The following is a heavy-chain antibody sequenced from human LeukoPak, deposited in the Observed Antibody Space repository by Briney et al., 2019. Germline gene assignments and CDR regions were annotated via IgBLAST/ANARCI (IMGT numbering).Heavy chain of an antibody. CDR2: ISGSGGST. CDR1: GFTFSIYA. CDR3: AKGTLDYYYMDV. J-gene: IGHJ6*03. V-gene: IGHV3-23*01. Sequence: GGSLRLSCAAFGFTFSIYAMSWVRQAPGKGLEWVSAISGSGGSTYYADSVKGRFTISRDNSKNTLYLQMNSLRAEDTAVYYCAKGTLDYYYMDVWGKGTTVTVSS.